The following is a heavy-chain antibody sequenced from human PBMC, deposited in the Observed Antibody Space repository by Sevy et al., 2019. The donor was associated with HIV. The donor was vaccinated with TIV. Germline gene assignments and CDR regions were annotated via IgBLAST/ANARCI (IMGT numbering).Heavy chain of an antibody. J-gene: IGHJ4*02. D-gene: IGHD2-8*02. CDR2: IYHSGGTT. CDR3: AKSPTGSESKPDY. V-gene: IGHV3-23*05. CDR1: GFTFGNFA. Sequence: GGSLRLSCPASGFTFGNFAMIWARQAPGKGLEWLSSIYHSGGTTYIVDSVKGRFTISRDNSKNTLYLQMDNLRADDTAIYYCAKSPTGSESKPDYWGQGTLVTVSS.